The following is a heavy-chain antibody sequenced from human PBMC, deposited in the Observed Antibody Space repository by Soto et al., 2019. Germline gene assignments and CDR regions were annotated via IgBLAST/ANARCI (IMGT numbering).Heavy chain of an antibody. J-gene: IGHJ5*02. CDR1: GFTVSAYG. V-gene: IGHV3-23*01. D-gene: IGHD1-26*01. CDR2: ISGSGST. CDR3: AKDYLRWAQS. Sequence: GGSLRLSCAASGFTVSAYGMSWVRQAPGKGLEWVSAISGSGSTFYADSVKGRFTISRDNSKNTLYLQMNSLRAEDTAVYYCAKDYLRWAQSWGQGTLVTVSS.